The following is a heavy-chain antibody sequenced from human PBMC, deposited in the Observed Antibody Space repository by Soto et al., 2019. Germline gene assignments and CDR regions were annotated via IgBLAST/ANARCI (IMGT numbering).Heavy chain of an antibody. CDR2: ISSSSSYI. Sequence: EVQLVESGGGLVKPGGSLRLSCAASGFTFSSYSMNWVRQAPGKGLEWVSSISSSSSYIYYADSVKGRFTISRDNAKNSLYLQMHSLRAADTAVYYCERDYAGTSTWGRKTGTTLYYYYYGMDVWGQGTTVTVSS. CDR1: GFTFSSYS. D-gene: IGHD1-1*01. V-gene: IGHV3-21*01. CDR3: ERDYAGTSTWGRKTGTTLYYYYYGMDV. J-gene: IGHJ6*02.